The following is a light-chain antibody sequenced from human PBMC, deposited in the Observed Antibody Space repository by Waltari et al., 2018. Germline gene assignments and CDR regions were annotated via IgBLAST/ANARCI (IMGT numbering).Light chain of an antibody. V-gene: IGLV2-23*02. CDR3: CSFAGYGIYV. J-gene: IGLJ1*01. CDR1: NSNVDILHL. Sequence: QSALTQPASVSGSSGQSTTISCTAVNSNVDILHLVSWYQHHPGTTPRLLIYEISQRPSGISNRFSGSKSGNTASLTISGLQPEDEADYFCCSFAGYGIYVFGSGTQVSVL. CDR2: EIS.